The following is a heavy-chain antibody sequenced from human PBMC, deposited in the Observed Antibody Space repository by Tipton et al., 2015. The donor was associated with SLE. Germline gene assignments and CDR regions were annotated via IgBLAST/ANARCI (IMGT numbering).Heavy chain of an antibody. CDR1: GGSISSHY. V-gene: IGHV4-59*11. CDR3: ARSIAVAGTGFDY. J-gene: IGHJ4*02. D-gene: IGHD6-19*01. CDR2: IYYSGST. Sequence: TLSLTCTVSGGSISSHYWSWIRQPPGKGLEWIGYIYYSGSTNYNPSLKSRVTISVDTSKNQFSLKLSSVTAADTAVYYCARSIAVAGTGFDYWGQGTLVTVSS.